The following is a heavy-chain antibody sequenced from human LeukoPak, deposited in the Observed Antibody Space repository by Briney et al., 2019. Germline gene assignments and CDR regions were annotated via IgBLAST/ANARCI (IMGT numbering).Heavy chain of an antibody. Sequence: GGSLRLSCVASGSTFSGNAMHWVCQAPGKGLEWVAVISYDGSDKFYADSVKGRFTISRDISKNTLYLQMNTLRAEDTAVYYCARAHDSGFVHGSDYWGQGTLVTVSS. J-gene: IGHJ4*02. D-gene: IGHD5-12*01. CDR2: ISYDGSDK. CDR3: ARAHDSGFVHGSDY. V-gene: IGHV3-30*04. CDR1: GSTFSGNA.